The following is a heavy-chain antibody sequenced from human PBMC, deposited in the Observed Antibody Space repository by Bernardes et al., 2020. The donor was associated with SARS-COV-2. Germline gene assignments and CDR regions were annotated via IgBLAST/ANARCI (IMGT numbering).Heavy chain of an antibody. J-gene: IGHJ4*02. CDR3: ARAPITMVRGIELNY. Sequence: GGSLRLSCLGSGFTFNTYAMYWFRQAPGKGLEYVSAISYNGGSAYYADSVKGRFTISRDNSQNTLFLQMRSLRVEDMAVYYCARAPITMVRGIELNYWGQGTLVTVSS. D-gene: IGHD3-10*01. V-gene: IGHV3-64*02. CDR2: ISYNGGSA. CDR1: GFTFNTYA.